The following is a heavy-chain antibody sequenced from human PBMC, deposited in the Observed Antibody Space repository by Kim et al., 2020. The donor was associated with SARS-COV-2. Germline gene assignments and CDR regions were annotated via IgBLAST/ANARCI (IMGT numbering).Heavy chain of an antibody. CDR3: ARDGVRAWYFDL. D-gene: IGHD3-10*01. V-gene: IGHV3-23*01. Sequence: YYPATVRGRFTISRDNSKNTLYLQMNSLRAEDTAMYYCARDGVRAWYFDLWGRGTLVTVSS. J-gene: IGHJ2*01.